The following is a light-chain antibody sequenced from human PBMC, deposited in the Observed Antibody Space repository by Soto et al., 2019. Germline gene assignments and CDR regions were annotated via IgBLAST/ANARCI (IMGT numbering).Light chain of an antibody. Sequence: QAMVTQEPSLTVSPGGTVTLTCGSSTGAVTSGQYSYWLQQKPGQAPRTLIYDTSNKHSWTPARFSGSLLGGKAALTLSGAQPEDEAAYYCMLSYSGDWVFGGGTKLTVL. J-gene: IGLJ3*02. CDR1: TGAVTSGQY. CDR2: DTS. CDR3: MLSYSGDWV. V-gene: IGLV7-46*01.